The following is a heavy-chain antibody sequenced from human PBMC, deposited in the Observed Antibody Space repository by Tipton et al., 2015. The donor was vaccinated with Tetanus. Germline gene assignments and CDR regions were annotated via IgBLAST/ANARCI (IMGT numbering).Heavy chain of an antibody. CDR2: ISYSGRT. J-gene: IGHJ4*02. CDR1: GGSMSGSGHY. Sequence: TLSLTCIVSGGSMSGSGHYGAWVRQSPGKGLEWIGSISYSGRTYYSPSLKSRVTMSVDTSKKDFSVRLGSVTAADTAVYYCARANNEFPKKGPFDYWGQGALVIVSS. V-gene: IGHV4-39*02. CDR3: ARANNEFPKKGPFDY. D-gene: IGHD1-1*01.